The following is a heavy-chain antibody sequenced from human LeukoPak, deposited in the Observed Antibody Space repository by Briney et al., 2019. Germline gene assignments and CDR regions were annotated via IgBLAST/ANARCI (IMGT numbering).Heavy chain of an antibody. J-gene: IGHJ4*02. D-gene: IGHD2-21*01. CDR3: AKAPVTTCRGAYCYPFDY. CDR1: GFTFSNYG. V-gene: IGHV3-23*01. Sequence: GGSLRLSCAASGFTFSNYGMTWVRQAPGKGLEWVSAISDSGNTYHADSVKGRFTISRDSSKNTLFLQMNRLRPEDAAVYYCAKAPVTTCRGAYCYPFDYWGQGTLVTVSS. CDR2: ISDSGNT.